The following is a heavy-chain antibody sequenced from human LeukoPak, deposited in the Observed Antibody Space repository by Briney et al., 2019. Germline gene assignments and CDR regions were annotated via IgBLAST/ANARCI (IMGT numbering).Heavy chain of an antibody. CDR2: IYYSGST. CDR1: GGSISSSSYY. Sequence: SETLSLTCTVSGGSISSSSYYWGWIRQPPGKGLEWIGSIYYSGSTYYNPSLKSRVTISVDTSKNQFSLKLSSVTAADTAVYYCAREDYDILTGYRGNWFDPWGQGTLVTVSS. CDR3: AREDYDILTGYRGNWFDP. V-gene: IGHV4-39*07. D-gene: IGHD3-9*01. J-gene: IGHJ5*02.